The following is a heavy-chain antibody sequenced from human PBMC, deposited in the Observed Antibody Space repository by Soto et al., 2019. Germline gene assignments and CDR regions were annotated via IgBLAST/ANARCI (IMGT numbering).Heavy chain of an antibody. Sequence: ASVKVSCKASGYTFTNYDINWVRQATGQGLEWMGWMNPNSGNTGSAQKFQGRITMTRDTSTGTAYMELTSLRYEDTAVYYCARVWGTIDYWGQGTLVTSPQ. CDR1: GYTFTNYD. CDR3: ARVWGTIDY. V-gene: IGHV1-8*01. J-gene: IGHJ4*02. D-gene: IGHD3-16*01. CDR2: MNPNSGNT.